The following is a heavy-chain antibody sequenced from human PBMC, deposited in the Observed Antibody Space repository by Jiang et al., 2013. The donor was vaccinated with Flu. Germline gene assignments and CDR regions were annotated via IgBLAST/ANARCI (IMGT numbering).Heavy chain of an antibody. J-gene: IGHJ4*02. Sequence: SVSSNSAAWNWXRQSPSRGLEWLGKDILQVQVGIMIMQYLVKSRITINPDTSKNQFSLQLNSVTPEDTAVYYCARENGPPLFDYWGQGTLVTVSS. CDR1: SVSSNSAA. CDR2: ILQVQVGI. V-gene: IGHV6-1*01. CDR3: ARENGPPLFDY.